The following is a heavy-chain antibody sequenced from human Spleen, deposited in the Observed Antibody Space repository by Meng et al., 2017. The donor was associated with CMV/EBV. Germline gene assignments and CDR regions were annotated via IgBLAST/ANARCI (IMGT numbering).Heavy chain of an antibody. J-gene: IGHJ6*02. CDR1: GFTFSSYW. V-gene: IGHV3-7*01. CDR2: IKQDGSEK. CDR3: AKDTAIPKHYYYGMDV. D-gene: IGHD5-18*01. Sequence: GGSLRLSCAVSGFTFSSYWMTWVRQAPGKGLEWVANIKQDGSEKYYVDSVKGRFTISRDNAKNSLYLQMSSLRAEDTAVYYCAKDTAIPKHYYYGMDVWGQGTTVTVSS.